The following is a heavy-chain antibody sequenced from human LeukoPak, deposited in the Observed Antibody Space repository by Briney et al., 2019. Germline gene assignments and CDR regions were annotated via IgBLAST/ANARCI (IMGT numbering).Heavy chain of an antibody. CDR2: INAGNGNT. J-gene: IGHJ5*02. CDR3: ARETIADARFDP. D-gene: IGHD6-13*01. V-gene: IGHV1-3*01. Sequence: GASVKVSCKASGYTFTSYAMHWVRQASGQRLEWMGWINAGNGNTKYSQKFQGRVTITRDTSASTAYMELSSLRSEDTAVYYCARETIADARFDPWGQGTLVTVSS. CDR1: GYTFTSYA.